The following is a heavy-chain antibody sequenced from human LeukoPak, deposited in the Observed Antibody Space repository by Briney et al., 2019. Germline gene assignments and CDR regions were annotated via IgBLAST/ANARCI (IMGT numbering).Heavy chain of an antibody. Sequence: GGSLRLSCAASGFTFGSYALSWVRQAPGKGLEWVSTVSGSGDATYYADSVKGRFTVSRDDSKNTLHLQMDSLRAEDTALYYCAKGNTGSAYPAVDHWGQGTLVTVSS. CDR2: VSGSGDAT. J-gene: IGHJ4*02. D-gene: IGHD2-15*01. CDR1: GFTFGSYA. CDR3: AKGNTGSAYPAVDH. V-gene: IGHV3-23*01.